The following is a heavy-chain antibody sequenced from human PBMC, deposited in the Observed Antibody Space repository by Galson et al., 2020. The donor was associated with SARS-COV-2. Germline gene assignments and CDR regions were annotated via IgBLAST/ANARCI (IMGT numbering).Heavy chain of an antibody. D-gene: IGHD1-26*01. Sequence: PSETLSLTCTVSGGSISSYYWSWIRQPPGKGLEWIGYIYNNGSPNYNPSLKSRVTISVDTSKNQFSLKMSSVTAADTAVYYCAREGSGGYSPFDHWGYGSLVTVSS. CDR3: AREGSGGYSPFDH. V-gene: IGHV4-59*01. J-gene: IGHJ4*01. CDR2: IYNNGSP. CDR1: GGSISSYY.